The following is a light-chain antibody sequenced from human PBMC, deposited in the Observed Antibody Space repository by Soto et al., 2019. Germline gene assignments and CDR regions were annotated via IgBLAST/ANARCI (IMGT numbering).Light chain of an antibody. CDR3: HQYGSSTGT. J-gene: IGKJ1*01. Sequence: EIVLTQSPGTLSLSPGERATLSSRASQSVSSSYLAWYQQKPGQAPRRLIYGASSRATGIPDRFSGSGSGTDFTLTISRLEPEDFAVYYCHQYGSSTGTFGQGTKVEI. CDR1: QSVSSSY. V-gene: IGKV3-20*01. CDR2: GAS.